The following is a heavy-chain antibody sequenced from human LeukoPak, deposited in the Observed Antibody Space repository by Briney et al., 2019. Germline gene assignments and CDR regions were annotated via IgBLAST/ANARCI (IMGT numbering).Heavy chain of an antibody. CDR1: GFSFGNSA. CDR3: AKGIYSSGWSYFDY. V-gene: IGHV3-23*01. Sequence: GGSLSLSCAVSGFSFGNSAMSWVRQAPGKGLEWVSTLSGSGITTYYADSVKGRFTISRDNSKNTLYLQMNSLRAEDTAVYYCAKGIYSSGWSYFDYWGHGTLVTVSS. CDR2: LSGSGITT. J-gene: IGHJ4*01. D-gene: IGHD6-19*01.